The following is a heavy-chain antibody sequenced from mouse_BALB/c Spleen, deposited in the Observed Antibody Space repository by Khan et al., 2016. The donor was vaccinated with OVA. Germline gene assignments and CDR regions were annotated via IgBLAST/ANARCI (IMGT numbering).Heavy chain of an antibody. CDR3: GRSVTDYSTEDY. CDR1: EYTFTDYV. D-gene: IGHD1-1*01. V-gene: IGHV1S136*01. J-gene: IGHJ4*01. CDR2: IYPYNDDT. Sequence: VQLKQSGPALVQPGASVKMSCKTSEYTFTDYVMHWVKQKPGQGLECIGYIYPYNDDTESTERFRVKATLTLVKPSTTAYMELHSLTSAYSAVYYCGRSVTDYSTEDYWGQGSPVTVSS.